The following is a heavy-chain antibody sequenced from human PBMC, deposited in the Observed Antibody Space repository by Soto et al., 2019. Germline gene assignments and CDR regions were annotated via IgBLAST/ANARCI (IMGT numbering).Heavy chain of an antibody. CDR3: ASLVDIVATGAFDI. CDR1: VFTFSNAW. Sequence: GGSLRLSCAASVFTFSNAWMSWVRQAPGKGLEWVGRIKSKTDGGTTDYAAPVKGRFTISRDDSKNTLYLQMNSLKTEDTAMYYCASLVDIVATGAFDIWGQGTMVTVS. CDR2: IKSKTDGGTT. D-gene: IGHD5-12*01. V-gene: IGHV3-15*01. J-gene: IGHJ3*02.